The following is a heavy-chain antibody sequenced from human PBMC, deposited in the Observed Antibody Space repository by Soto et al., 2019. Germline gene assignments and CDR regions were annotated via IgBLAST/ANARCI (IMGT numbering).Heavy chain of an antibody. CDR1: GGSFSGYY. CDR2: INHSGST. Sequence: QVQLQQWGAGLLKPSETLSLTCAVYGGSFSGYYWSWIRQPPGKGLEWIGEINHSGSTNYNPSLKSRVTISVDTSKNQFSLKLRSVTAADTAVYYCARGIEGGYYYYMDVWGKGTTVTVSS. J-gene: IGHJ6*03. V-gene: IGHV4-34*01. CDR3: ARGIEGGYYYYMDV.